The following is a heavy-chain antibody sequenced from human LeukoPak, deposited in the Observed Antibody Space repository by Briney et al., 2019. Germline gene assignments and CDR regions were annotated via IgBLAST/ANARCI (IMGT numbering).Heavy chain of an antibody. CDR3: ARISGYYPEYFDY. CDR1: GFTFSSYS. V-gene: IGHV3-7*01. Sequence: GGSLRLSCAASGFTFSSYSMNWVRQAPGKGLEWVANIKQDGSEKYYVDSVKGRFTISRDNAKNSLYLQMNSLRAEDTAVYYCARISGYYPEYFDYWGQGTLVTVSS. D-gene: IGHD3-22*01. CDR2: IKQDGSEK. J-gene: IGHJ4*02.